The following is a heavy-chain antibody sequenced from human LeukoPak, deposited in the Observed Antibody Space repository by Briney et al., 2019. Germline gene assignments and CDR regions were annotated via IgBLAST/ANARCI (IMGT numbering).Heavy chain of an antibody. J-gene: IGHJ4*02. CDR3: ARDSEYYYDSSGYYYGGFDY. CDR1: GFTVSSNY. D-gene: IGHD3-22*01. Sequence: GSLRLSCAASGFTVSSNYMSWVRQAPGKGLEGVSVIYSGGSTYYADSVKGRFTISRDNSKNTLYLQMNSLRAEDTAVYYCARDSEYYYDSSGYYYGGFDYWGQGTLVTVSS. V-gene: IGHV3-66*02. CDR2: IYSGGST.